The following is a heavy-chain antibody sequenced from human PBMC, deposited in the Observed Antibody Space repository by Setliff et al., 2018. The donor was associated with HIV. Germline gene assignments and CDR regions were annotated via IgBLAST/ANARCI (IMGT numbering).Heavy chain of an antibody. Sequence: PSETLSLTCTVSGGSIISGDYHWSWIRQHPGKGLEWIGYIYYSGSTYYNPSLKSRITISVDTSKNQFSLKLRSVTAADTAVYYCARNRGGITMVRGVTALYYYMDVWGKGTTVTAP. V-gene: IGHV4-31*02. CDR2: IYYSGST. CDR3: ARNRGGITMVRGVTALYYYMDV. D-gene: IGHD3-10*01. CDR1: GGSIISGDYH. J-gene: IGHJ6*03.